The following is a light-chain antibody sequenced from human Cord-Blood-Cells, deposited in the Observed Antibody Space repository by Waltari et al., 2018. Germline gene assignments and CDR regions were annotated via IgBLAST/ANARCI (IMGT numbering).Light chain of an antibody. CDR3: QQYYSTPRT. J-gene: IGKJ1*01. CDR2: WAS. V-gene: IGKV4-1*01. CDR1: QSILYSSNNQNY. Sequence: IVLTQSPDSLPVCLAARATINCKSSQSILYSSNNQNYLPWYQQKPGQPPKLLIYWASTREAGVPDRFSGSGSGTDFTLTISSLQAEDVAVYYCQQYYSTPRTFGQGTKVEIK.